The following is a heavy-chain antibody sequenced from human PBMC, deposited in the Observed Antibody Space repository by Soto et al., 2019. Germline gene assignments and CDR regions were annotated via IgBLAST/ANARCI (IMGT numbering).Heavy chain of an antibody. Sequence: PGGSLRLSCAASGFTFSSYWMHWVRQAPGKGLVWVSRIKTDGSITSYADSVQGRFTISRDNAKNTLYLQMNSLRAEDTAVYYCARVGSGWYQFDYWGQGTLVPVSS. CDR3: ARVGSGWYQFDY. D-gene: IGHD6-19*01. CDR2: IKTDGSIT. V-gene: IGHV3-74*01. J-gene: IGHJ4*02. CDR1: GFTFSSYW.